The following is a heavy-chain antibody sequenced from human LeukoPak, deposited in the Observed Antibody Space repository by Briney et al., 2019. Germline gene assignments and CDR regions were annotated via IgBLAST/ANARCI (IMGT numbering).Heavy chain of an antibody. D-gene: IGHD1-1*01. J-gene: IGHJ4*02. CDR1: GRSISSSSYY. CDR3: ATLLERLC. CDR2: IYYSGST. V-gene: IGHV4-39*01. Sequence: PSETLSLTCTVSGRSISSSSYYWGWIRQPPGKGLEWIGSIYYSGSTYYNPYLKSRVTMSVDTSKNQFSLKPSSVTAADTAVYYCATLLERLCWGQGTLVTVSS.